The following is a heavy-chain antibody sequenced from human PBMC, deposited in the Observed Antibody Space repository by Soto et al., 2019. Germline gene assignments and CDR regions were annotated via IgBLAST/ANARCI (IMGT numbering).Heavy chain of an antibody. CDR3: ARHPSDFWFDP. CDR1: GGSISSSSYF. J-gene: IGHJ5*02. D-gene: IGHD2-21*02. CDR2: IYYSGST. Sequence: QLQLQESGPGLVKPSETLSLTCSVSGGSISSSSYFWGWIRQPPGKGLEWIGSIYYSGSTYYNPSLKSRVTVSVDTSKNQFSLKLSSVTAADTAVYYCARHPSDFWFDPGAREPWSPSPQ. V-gene: IGHV4-39*01.